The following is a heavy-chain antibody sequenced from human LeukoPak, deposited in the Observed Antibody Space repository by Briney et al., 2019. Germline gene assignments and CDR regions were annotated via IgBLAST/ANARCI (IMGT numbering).Heavy chain of an antibody. V-gene: IGHV3-43*01. CDR3: ARDIRGNCFDY. Sequence: GGSLRLSCVASGFIIDDSLMHWVRQAPGKGLEWVSLISRDGSTPYYADSVKGRFTISRDNSKNSLFLQMNSLTTEDTAVYFCARDIRGNCFDYWGQGTLVTVSS. CDR2: ISRDGSTP. D-gene: IGHD3-16*01. J-gene: IGHJ4*02. CDR1: GFIIDDSL.